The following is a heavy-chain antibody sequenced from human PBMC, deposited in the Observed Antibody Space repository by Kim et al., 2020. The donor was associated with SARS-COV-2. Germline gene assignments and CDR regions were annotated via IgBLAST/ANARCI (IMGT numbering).Heavy chain of an antibody. V-gene: IGHV4-39*07. CDR1: GGSISSSSYY. D-gene: IGHD2-2*01. CDR3: ARDQGQGYRSSTSCYFVSRKTGNWFDP. Sequence: SETLSLTCTVSGGSISSSSYYWGWIRQPPGKGLEWIGSIYYSGSTYYNPSLKSRVTISVDTSKNQFSLKLSSVTAADTAVYYCARDQGQGYRSSTSCYFVSRKTGNWFDPWGRGTLVTVSS. J-gene: IGHJ5*02. CDR2: IYYSGST.